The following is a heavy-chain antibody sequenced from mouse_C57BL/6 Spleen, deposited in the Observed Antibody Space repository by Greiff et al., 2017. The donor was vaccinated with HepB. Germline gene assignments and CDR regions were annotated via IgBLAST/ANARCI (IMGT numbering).Heavy chain of an antibody. V-gene: IGHV5-12*01. CDR1: GFTFSDYY. CDR2: ISNGGGST. Sequence: EVQGVESGGGLVQPGGSLKLSCAASGFTFSDYYMYWVRQTPEKRLEWVAYISNGGGSTYYPDTVKGRFTISRDNAKNTLYLQMSRLKSEDTAMYYCARQGVATNFDVWGTGTTVTVSS. D-gene: IGHD1-1*01. J-gene: IGHJ1*03. CDR3: ARQGVATNFDV.